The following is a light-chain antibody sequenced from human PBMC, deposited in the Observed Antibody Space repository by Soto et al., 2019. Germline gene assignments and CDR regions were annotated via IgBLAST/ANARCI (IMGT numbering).Light chain of an antibody. V-gene: IGKV3-15*01. Sequence: EIVLTQSPATLSVSPGERATLSCRASQSINNNYLAWYQQKPGQAPRLLIYGISTRATGVPARFSGSGSGTEFTLSISSLQSEDFAVYYCQQRTNWPLTFGGGTKVEIK. CDR3: QQRTNWPLT. CDR2: GIS. J-gene: IGKJ4*01. CDR1: QSINNN.